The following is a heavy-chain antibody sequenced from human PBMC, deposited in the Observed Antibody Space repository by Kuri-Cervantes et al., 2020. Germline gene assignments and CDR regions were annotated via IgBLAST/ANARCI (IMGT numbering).Heavy chain of an antibody. Sequence: ESLKISCAASGFTFSSYSMNWVRQAPGKGLEWVSSISSSGYIYYADSVKGRFTISGDNAKNSLYLQMNSLRDEDTAVYYCARRTTVVTPVTYYYYYGMDVWGQGTTVTVSS. CDR3: ARRTTVVTPVTYYYYYGMDV. CDR1: GFTFSSYS. D-gene: IGHD4-23*01. J-gene: IGHJ6*02. V-gene: IGHV3-21*01. CDR2: ISSSGYI.